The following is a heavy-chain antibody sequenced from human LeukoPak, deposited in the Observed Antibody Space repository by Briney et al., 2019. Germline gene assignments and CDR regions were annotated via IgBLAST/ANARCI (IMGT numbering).Heavy chain of an antibody. Sequence: TSETLSLTCTVSGGSISSYHWSWIRQPPGKGLEWIGNISYSGSTNYNPSLQSRVTLSIDTSKNRFSLRLTSVTAADTAMYYCARLRPPRAFDFWGQGTLVAVSS. J-gene: IGHJ4*02. CDR2: ISYSGST. V-gene: IGHV4-59*01. CDR1: GGSISSYH. CDR3: ARLRPPRAFDF.